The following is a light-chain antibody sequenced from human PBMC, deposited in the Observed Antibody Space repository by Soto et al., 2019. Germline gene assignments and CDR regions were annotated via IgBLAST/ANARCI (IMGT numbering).Light chain of an antibody. CDR1: QSVSGN. J-gene: IGKJ5*01. V-gene: IGKV3-15*01. Sequence: EIVMTQSPATLSVSPGERATLSCRASQSVSGNLAWYQQKPGQAPRLLIYGASTRATGIPARFSGSGSGTEFTLTISSPQTKDCADYYGQQYNNWPPITIGQRTRLEIK. CDR3: QQYNNWPPIT. CDR2: GAS.